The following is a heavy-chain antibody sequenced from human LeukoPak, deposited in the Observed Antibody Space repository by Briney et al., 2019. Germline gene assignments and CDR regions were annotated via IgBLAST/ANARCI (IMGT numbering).Heavy chain of an antibody. CDR3: ARERSGSYPFDY. D-gene: IGHD1-26*01. CDR1: GGSISSGDYY. V-gene: IGHV4-30-4*08. CDR2: IYYNGNT. Sequence: SETLSLTCTVSGGSISSGDYYWSWIRQPPGKGLEWIGYIYYNGNTYYNPSLKSRVTMSLDTSKNQIFLKLSSVTAADTAVYYCARERSGSYPFDYWGQGALVTVSS. J-gene: IGHJ4*02.